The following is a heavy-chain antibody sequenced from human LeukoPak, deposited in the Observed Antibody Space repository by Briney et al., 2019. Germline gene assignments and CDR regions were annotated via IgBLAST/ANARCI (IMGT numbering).Heavy chain of an antibody. V-gene: IGHV4-39*07. CDR3: ARGQKYRSGYTVTELGSGYFDY. D-gene: IGHD5-18*01. CDR1: GGSISISSYL. J-gene: IGHJ4*02. CDR2: IYYSGST. Sequence: PSETLSLTCTVSGGSISISSYLWGWIRQPPGKGLEWIGSIYYSGSTYYNPSLKSRVTISVDTSKNQFSLKLSSVTAADTAVYYCARGQKYRSGYTVTELGSGYFDYWGQGTLVTVSS.